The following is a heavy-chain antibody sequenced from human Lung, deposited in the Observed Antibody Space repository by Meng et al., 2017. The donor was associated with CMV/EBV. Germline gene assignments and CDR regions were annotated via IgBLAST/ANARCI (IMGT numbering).Heavy chain of an antibody. CDR1: GFTFSDFY. V-gene: IGHV3-11*04. CDR2: IGTSESSK. J-gene: IGHJ6*01. CDR3: ARGGGATAKDFYGMDV. Sequence: SCAASGFTFSDFYMSWIRQAPGKGLEWVANIGTSESSKYYVDSVKGRFTVSRDNTKNSLYLQMNTLTVEDTAAYYCARGGGATAKDFYGMDVWGRGTGVTVSS. D-gene: IGHD1-26*01.